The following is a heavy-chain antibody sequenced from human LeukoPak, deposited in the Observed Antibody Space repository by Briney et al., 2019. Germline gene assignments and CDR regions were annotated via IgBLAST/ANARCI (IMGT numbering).Heavy chain of an antibody. CDR2: INLNGNNV. D-gene: IGHD3-22*01. V-gene: IGHV3-20*04. CDR1: GFTFDDYG. CDR3: ARVRKQYYYDNSHNPDASDV. J-gene: IGHJ3*01. Sequence: GGALRLSCATSGFTFDDYGMNWVRQAPGKGRECVSNINLNGNNVHYTDPVKGRFTISRDNAKNSLHLPMNTLRAQHTDVYYCARVRKQYYYDNSHNPDASDVWGQGTMVIVSS.